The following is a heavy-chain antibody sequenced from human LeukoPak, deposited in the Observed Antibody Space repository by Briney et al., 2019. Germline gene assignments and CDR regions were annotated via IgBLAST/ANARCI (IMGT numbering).Heavy chain of an antibody. CDR2: IRYDGSTK. CDR3: AKCRGGATGRYYFDY. Sequence: PGGSLRLSCAASGFTFSSYGMHWVRQAPGKGLGWVAFIRYDGSTKYYADSVKGRFTISRDNSKNTLYLQMNSLRAEDTTVYYCAKCRGGATGRYYFDYWGQGTLVTVSS. J-gene: IGHJ4*02. V-gene: IGHV3-30*02. D-gene: IGHD1-26*01. CDR1: GFTFSSYG.